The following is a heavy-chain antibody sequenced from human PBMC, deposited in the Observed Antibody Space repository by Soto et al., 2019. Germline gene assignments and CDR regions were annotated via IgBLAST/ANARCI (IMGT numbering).Heavy chain of an antibody. D-gene: IGHD3-10*01. V-gene: IGHV4-34*12. CDR2: IIHSGST. Sequence: QVQLQQWGAGLLKPSETLSLTCAVYGGSFSGYYWSWIRQPPGKGLEWIGEIIHSGSTNYNPSLKSRVTISVDTSKNQFSLKLSSVTAADTAVYYCARHHHITMVRGVRYWYFDLWGRGTLVTVSS. CDR1: GGSFSGYY. J-gene: IGHJ2*01. CDR3: ARHHHITMVRGVRYWYFDL.